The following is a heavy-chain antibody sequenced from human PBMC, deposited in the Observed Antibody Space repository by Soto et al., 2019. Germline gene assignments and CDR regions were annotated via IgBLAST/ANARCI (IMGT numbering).Heavy chain of an antibody. V-gene: IGHV3-15*01. CDR3: TTLVRGYSYGDH. J-gene: IGHJ4*02. D-gene: IGHD5-18*01. Sequence: EVQLVESGGGLVEPGGSLRLSCAASGFTFTNAWMSWVRQAPGKGLEWVGRIKTKTEGETTDYAAPVKGRFTVTRDDSRNTVYLQMNSLKTEDTAVYYCTTLVRGYSYGDHWGQGTQVTVSS. CDR1: GFTFTNAW. CDR2: IKTKTEGETT.